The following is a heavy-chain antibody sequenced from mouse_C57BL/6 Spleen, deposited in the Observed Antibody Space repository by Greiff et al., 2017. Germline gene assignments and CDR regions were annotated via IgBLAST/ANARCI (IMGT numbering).Heavy chain of an antibody. CDR1: GYTFTSYW. Sequence: QVQLQQSGAELVKPGASVKLSCKASGYTFTSYWMHWVKQRPGQGLEWIGMIHPNSGSTNYNEKFKSKATLTVDKSSSTAYMQLSSLTSEDSAFYYCARRGGYSNSANWPFAYWGQGTLVTVSA. V-gene: IGHV1-64*01. CDR3: ARRGGYSNSANWPFAY. J-gene: IGHJ3*01. CDR2: IHPNSGST. D-gene: IGHD2-5*01.